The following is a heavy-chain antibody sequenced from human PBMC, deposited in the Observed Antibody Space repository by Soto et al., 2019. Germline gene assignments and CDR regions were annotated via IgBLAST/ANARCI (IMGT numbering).Heavy chain of an antibody. CDR1: GYTFTSYG. V-gene: IGHV1-18*01. CDR2: ISAYNGNT. Sequence: ASVKVSCKASGYTFTSYGISWVRQAPGQGLEWMGWISAYNGNTNYAQKLQGRVTMTTDTSTSTAYMELRSLRSDDAAVYYCATGIAARRDFGYWGQGTLVTVSS. D-gene: IGHD6-6*01. CDR3: ATGIAARRDFGY. J-gene: IGHJ4*02.